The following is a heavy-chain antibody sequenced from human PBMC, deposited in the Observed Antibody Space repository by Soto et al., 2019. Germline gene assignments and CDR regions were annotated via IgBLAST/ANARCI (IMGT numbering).Heavy chain of an antibody. CDR3: ATIGYCSGGSCPERPYYYGMDV. V-gene: IGHV1-69*13. Sequence: SVKVSCKASGGTFSSYAISCVRQAPGQGLEWMGGIIPIFGTANYAQKFQGRVTITADESTSTAYMELSSLRSEDTAVYYCATIGYCSGGSCPERPYYYGMDVWGQGTTVTVSS. CDR2: IIPIFGTA. D-gene: IGHD2-15*01. CDR1: GGTFSSYA. J-gene: IGHJ6*02.